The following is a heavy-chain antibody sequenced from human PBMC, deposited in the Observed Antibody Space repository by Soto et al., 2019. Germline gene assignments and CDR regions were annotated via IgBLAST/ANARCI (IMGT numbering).Heavy chain of an antibody. CDR1: GFTFNDAW. CDR2: IKSKTDGGTT. Sequence: PGGSLRLSCAAPGFTFNDAWMSWVRQAPGKGLEWVGRIKSKTDGGTTDYAAPVEGRFTISRDDSQNTLFLQMNSPKTEDTAVYYCTAGSPFNYWGQGTLVTVSS. CDR3: TAGSPFNY. J-gene: IGHJ4*02. V-gene: IGHV3-15*01.